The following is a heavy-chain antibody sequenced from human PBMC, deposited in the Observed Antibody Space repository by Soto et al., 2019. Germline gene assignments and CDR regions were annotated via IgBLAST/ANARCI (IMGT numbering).Heavy chain of an antibody. V-gene: IGHV3-7*01. CDR1: GFTFSSYW. Sequence: GGSLRLSCAASGFTFSSYWMSWVRQAPGKGLEWVANIKQDGSEKYYVDSVKGRFTISRDNAKNSLYLQMNSLRAEDTAVYYCARLLGYCSGGSCYHYYYYYYMDVWGKGTTVTVSS. CDR2: IKQDGSEK. D-gene: IGHD2-15*01. CDR3: ARLLGYCSGGSCYHYYYYYYMDV. J-gene: IGHJ6*03.